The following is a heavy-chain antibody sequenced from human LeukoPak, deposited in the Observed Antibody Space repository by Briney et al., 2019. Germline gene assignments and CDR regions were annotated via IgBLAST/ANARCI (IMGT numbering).Heavy chain of an antibody. CDR3: ARDPGVATGTYYFDS. J-gene: IGHJ4*02. CDR2: IFYSGST. V-gene: IGHV4-61*01. Sequence: SETLSLTCTVSGASVSSGSYYWTWIRQPPGKGLEWIGYIFYSGSTNYNPSLESRVTISFDTSKNQFSLKLTSVTAADTAVYYCARDPGVATGTYYFDSWGQGSLVTVSS. CDR1: GASVSSGSYY. D-gene: IGHD1-1*01.